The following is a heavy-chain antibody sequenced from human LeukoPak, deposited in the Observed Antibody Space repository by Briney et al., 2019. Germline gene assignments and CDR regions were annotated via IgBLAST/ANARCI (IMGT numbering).Heavy chain of an antibody. J-gene: IGHJ4*02. V-gene: IGHV3-74*01. D-gene: IGHD5-18*01. CDR1: GFTFSNHW. CDR3: ARGGSDTAMARDY. CDR2: INRDGSRT. Sequence: GGSLRLSCAASGFTFSNHWMHWVRQAPGKGLMWVSRINRDGSRTDYADSVKGRFTISRDDAKNTLYLQVNSLRAEDTAVYFCARGGSDTAMARDYWGQGTLVTVSS.